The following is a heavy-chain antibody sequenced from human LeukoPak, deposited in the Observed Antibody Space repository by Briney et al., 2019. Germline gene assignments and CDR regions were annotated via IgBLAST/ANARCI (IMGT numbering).Heavy chain of an antibody. CDR1: GYTLTELS. CDR3: ATERTYYYGSGSAKGDP. CDR2: FDPEDGET. V-gene: IGHV1-24*01. Sequence: ASVKVSCKVSGYTLTELSMHWVRQAPGKGLEWMGGFDPEDGETIYAQKFQGRVTMTEDTSTDTAYMELSSLRSEDTAVYYCATERTYYYGSGSAKGDPWGQGTLVTVSS. D-gene: IGHD3-10*01. J-gene: IGHJ5*02.